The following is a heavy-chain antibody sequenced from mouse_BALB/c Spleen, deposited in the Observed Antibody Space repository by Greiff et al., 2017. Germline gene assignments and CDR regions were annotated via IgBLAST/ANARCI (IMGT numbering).Heavy chain of an antibody. CDR3: ARGHYDGYYDAMDY. J-gene: IGHJ4*01. CDR2: IYPGDGST. V-gene: IGHV1S56*01. Sequence: QVQLQPSGPELVKPGALVKISCPASGYTFTSYDINWVKPRPGQGLEWIGWIYPGDGSTKYNEKFKGQATLTADKSSSTSYMQLSSLTSENSAVYFCARGHYDGYYDAMDYWGQGTSVTVSS. D-gene: IGHD2-3*01. CDR1: GYTFTSYD.